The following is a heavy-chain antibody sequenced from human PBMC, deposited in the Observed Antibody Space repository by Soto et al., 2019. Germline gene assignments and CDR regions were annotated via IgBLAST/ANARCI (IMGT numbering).Heavy chain of an antibody. D-gene: IGHD5-18*01. J-gene: IGHJ4*02. CDR1: GFTFSSYA. CDR2: ISVRGDST. V-gene: IGHV3-23*01. Sequence: EVQLLESGGGFVQPGGSLRLSCAASGFTFSSYAMSWVRQAPGKGLEWVSAISVRGDSTFYADYVKGRFTISRANSKNALYLQLNSLSAEDTAVSYCAKDGYATSYFDYWGQGNLVTVSS. CDR3: AKDGYATSYFDY.